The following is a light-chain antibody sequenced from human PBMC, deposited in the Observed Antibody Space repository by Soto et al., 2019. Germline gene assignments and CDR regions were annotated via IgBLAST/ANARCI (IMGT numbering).Light chain of an antibody. CDR3: SSYSRSSFYV. V-gene: IGLV2-14*01. Sequence: SALTQPASVSGSPGQSITISCTGTSSDVGGYIYVSWYQQHPGKAPKLMIYEVSNRPSGVSNRFSGSKSGNTASLTISGLQAEDEADYYCSSYSRSSFYVFGTGTKVTAL. J-gene: IGLJ1*01. CDR2: EVS. CDR1: SSDVGGYIY.